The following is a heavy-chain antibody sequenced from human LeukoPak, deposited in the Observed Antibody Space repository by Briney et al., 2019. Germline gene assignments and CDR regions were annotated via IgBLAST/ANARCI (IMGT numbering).Heavy chain of an antibody. CDR2: INTNTGNP. V-gene: IGHV7-4-1*02. CDR1: GYTFTTYA. J-gene: IGHJ5*01. D-gene: IGHD3-16*02. Sequence: ASVKVSCKASGYTFTTYAMNWVRQAPGQGLEWMGWINTNTGNPAYAQGFTGRFVFSLDTSVSTAYLQISSLKAEDTAVYYCARAYQPLGGLSFPDSWGQGTLVTVSS. CDR3: ARAYQPLGGLSFPDS.